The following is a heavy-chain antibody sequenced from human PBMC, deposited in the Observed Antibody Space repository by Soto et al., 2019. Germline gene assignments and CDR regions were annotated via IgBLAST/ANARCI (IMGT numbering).Heavy chain of an antibody. CDR1: GGSVNSGSNY. CDR3: ARLGPYSSSSYYYGMDV. Sequence: ETLSLTCTVSGGSVNSGSNYWSWIRQPPGKGLEWIGYIYYSGSTNYNPSLKSRVTISVDTSKNQFSLKLSSVTAADTAVYYCARLGPYSSSSYYYGMDVWGQGTTVTVSS. V-gene: IGHV4-61*01. J-gene: IGHJ6*02. CDR2: IYYSGST. D-gene: IGHD6-13*01.